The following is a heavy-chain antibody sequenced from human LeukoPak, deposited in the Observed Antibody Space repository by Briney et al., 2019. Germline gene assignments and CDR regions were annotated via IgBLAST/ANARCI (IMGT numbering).Heavy chain of an antibody. CDR3: AGSHGGSNESFEG. CDR2: MNPNSGNT. Sequence: ASVKVSCKASGYTFTSYDINWVRQAPGQGLEWMGWMNPNSGNTGYAQKFQGRVTMTRNTSISTAYMELRSLRSEDTAVYYCAGSHGGSNESFEGWRQGTIVTVSS. D-gene: IGHD3-16*01. V-gene: IGHV1-8*01. CDR1: GYTFTSYD. J-gene: IGHJ3*01.